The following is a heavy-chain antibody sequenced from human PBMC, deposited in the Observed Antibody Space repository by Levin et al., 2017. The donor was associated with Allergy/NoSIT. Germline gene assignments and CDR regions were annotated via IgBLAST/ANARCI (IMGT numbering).Heavy chain of an antibody. J-gene: IGHJ4*02. V-gene: IGHV3-13*01. CDR3: VREAGGDSNSDPFDH. D-gene: IGHD4-11*01. CDR2: IDTAGET. CDR1: GFPFSSYD. Sequence: GGSLRLSCAASGFPFSSYDMHWVRQAPGKGLEWLSAIDTAGETYYPGAVRGRFTISRENAKNSLYLQINSLRAGDTAVYFCVREAGGDSNSDPFDHWGQGTLVTVSS.